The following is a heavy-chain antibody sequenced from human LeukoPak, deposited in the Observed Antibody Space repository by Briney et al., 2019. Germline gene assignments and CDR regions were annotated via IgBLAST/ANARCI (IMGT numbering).Heavy chain of an antibody. V-gene: IGHV4-38-2*02. CDR2: IYHSGST. J-gene: IGHJ6*03. CDR3: ASLGVGAYYYYYYMDV. CDR1: GYSISSGYY. D-gene: IGHD1-26*01. Sequence: SETLSLTCTVSGYSISSGYYWGWIRPPPGKGLEWIGSIYHSGSTYYNPSLKSRVTISVDTSKNQFSLKLSSVTAADTAVYYCASLGVGAYYYYYYMDVWGKGTTVTVSS.